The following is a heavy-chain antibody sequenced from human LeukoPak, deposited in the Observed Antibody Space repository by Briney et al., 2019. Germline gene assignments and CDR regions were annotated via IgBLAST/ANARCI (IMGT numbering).Heavy chain of an antibody. J-gene: IGHJ6*03. CDR3: ARRWNYGRNYYIDV. CDR1: GGSFNIYY. D-gene: IGHD1-7*01. Sequence: SETLSLTCAVYGGSFNIYYWSWIRQSPEKGLEWIGEMDDGGTINYNPSLLSRVTVSLDRSKNQFSLKLTSVTTADTAVYYCARRWNYGRNYYIDVWGNGATVTVSS. CDR2: MDDGGTI. V-gene: IGHV4-34*01.